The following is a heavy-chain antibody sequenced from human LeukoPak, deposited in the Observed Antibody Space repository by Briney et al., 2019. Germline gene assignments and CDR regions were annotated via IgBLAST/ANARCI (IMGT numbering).Heavy chain of an antibody. Sequence: SETLSLTCAVYGGSFSCYYWSWIRQPPGKGLEWIGEINHSGSTNYNPSLKSRVTISVDTSKNQFSLKLSSVTAADTAVYYCARVTGYVEDWGQGTLVTVSS. CDR1: GGSFSCYY. D-gene: IGHD1-14*01. CDR2: INHSGST. CDR3: ARVTGYVED. J-gene: IGHJ4*02. V-gene: IGHV4-34*01.